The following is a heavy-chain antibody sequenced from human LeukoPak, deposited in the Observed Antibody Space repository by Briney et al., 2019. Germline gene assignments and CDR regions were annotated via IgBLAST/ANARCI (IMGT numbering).Heavy chain of an antibody. CDR1: GYTLIRNA. V-gene: IGHV1-3*01. CDR3: ARDSPLSPYDY. Sequence: ASVKVSCTASGYTLIRNAMHWVGQAPGQRLEWMGWINVGNGKTKYSQKFQGRVTITRDTSASTAYMEVSSLRSEDTAVYYCARDSPLSPYDYWGQGTLVTVSS. D-gene: IGHD3-16*02. J-gene: IGHJ4*02. CDR2: INVGNGKT.